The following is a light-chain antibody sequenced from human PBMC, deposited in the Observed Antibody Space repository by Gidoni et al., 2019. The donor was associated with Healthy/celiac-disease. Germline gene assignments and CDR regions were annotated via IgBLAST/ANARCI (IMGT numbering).Light chain of an antibody. CDR3: QSYDSSNRV. CDR2: EDN. Sequence: NFMLAQPNPAWMSRGKTVTISCTRSSGSIASNYVQWYQQHPGSAPTTVIYEDNQRPSGVPDRFSGSIDSSSNSASLTISGLKTEDEADYYCQSYDSSNRVFGGGTKLTVL. V-gene: IGLV6-57*03. CDR1: SGSIASNY. J-gene: IGLJ2*01.